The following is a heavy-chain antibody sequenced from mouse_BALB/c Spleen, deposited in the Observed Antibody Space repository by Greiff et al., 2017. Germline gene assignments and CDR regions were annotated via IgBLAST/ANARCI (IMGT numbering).Heavy chain of an antibody. D-gene: IGHD2-2*01. CDR1: GYAFTNYL. V-gene: IGHV1-54*01. CDR3: ARSEPDYGYERDY. CDR2: INPGSGGT. Sequence: QVQLKQSGAELVRPGTSVKVSCKASGYAFTNYLIEWVKQRPGQGLEWIGVINPGSGGTNYNEKFKGKATLTADKSSSTAYMQLSSLTSDDSAVYFCARSEPDYGYERDYWGQGTTLTVSS. J-gene: IGHJ2*01.